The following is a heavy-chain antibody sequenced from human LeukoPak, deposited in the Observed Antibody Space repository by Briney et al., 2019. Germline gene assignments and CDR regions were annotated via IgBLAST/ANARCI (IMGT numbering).Heavy chain of an antibody. CDR1: GSTFSDYY. Sequence: ASVKVSCKASGSTFSDYYLHWVRQAPGQGLEWMGSINPKSGATTYAQKFQGRVTMTRDTSIITAYMELSRLRSDDTAVYYCARDWWELPPLCAFDIWGQGTMVTVSS. CDR2: INPKSGAT. D-gene: IGHD1-26*01. J-gene: IGHJ3*02. V-gene: IGHV1-2*02. CDR3: ARDWWELPPLCAFDI.